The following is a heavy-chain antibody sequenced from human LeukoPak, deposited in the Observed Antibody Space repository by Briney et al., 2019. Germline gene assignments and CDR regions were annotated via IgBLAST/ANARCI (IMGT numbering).Heavy chain of an antibody. V-gene: IGHV1-69*05. Sequence: SVKVSCKASGGTFSSYAISWVRQAPGQGLEWMGGIIPILGTANYAQKFQGRVTIATDESTSTAYMELSSLRSEDTAVYYCARGKAYCSGGSCYNGYYYYYMDVWGKGTTVTVSS. CDR1: GGTFSSYA. CDR2: IIPILGTA. J-gene: IGHJ6*03. D-gene: IGHD2-15*01. CDR3: ARGKAYCSGGSCYNGYYYYYMDV.